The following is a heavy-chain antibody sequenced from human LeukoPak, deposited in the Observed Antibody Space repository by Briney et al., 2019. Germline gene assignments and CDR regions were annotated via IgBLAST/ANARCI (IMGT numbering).Heavy chain of an antibody. CDR2: IRSKIESYAT. D-gene: IGHD6-19*01. CDR1: GFTFSGAA. Sequence: GGSLRLSCAASGFTFSGAAMHWVRQASGKGLEWVGRIRSKIESYATEYAASVKGRFTISRDESQNMAYLQMNSLKTEDTAVYYCTLSVAVPGTSDYWGQGTLVTVSS. CDR3: TLSVAVPGTSDY. J-gene: IGHJ4*02. V-gene: IGHV3-73*01.